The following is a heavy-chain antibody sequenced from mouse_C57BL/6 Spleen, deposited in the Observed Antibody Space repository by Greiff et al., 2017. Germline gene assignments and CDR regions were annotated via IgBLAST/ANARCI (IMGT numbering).Heavy chain of an antibody. CDR1: GYTFTSYW. V-gene: IGHV1-61*01. D-gene: IGHD2-1*01. J-gene: IGHJ1*03. Sequence: QVQLQQPGAELVRPGSSVKLSCKASGYTFTSYWMDWVKQRPGQGLEWIGNIYPSDSETHYNQKFKDKATLTVDKSSSTAYMQRSSLTSEDSAVYYCARSPYGNYWYFGVWGTGTTVTVSS. CDR3: ARSPYGNYWYFGV. CDR2: IYPSDSET.